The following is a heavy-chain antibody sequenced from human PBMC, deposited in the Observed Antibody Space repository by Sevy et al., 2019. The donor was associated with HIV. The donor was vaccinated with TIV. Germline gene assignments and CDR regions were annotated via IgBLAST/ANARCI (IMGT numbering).Heavy chain of an antibody. CDR2: IKSDGSTT. Sequence: GGSLRRSCAASGFTFSNSWMHWVRQVPGKGLVWVSYIKSDGSTTTYADSVKGPFTIPRDNAKNTVYLQRNSLRAEDTAVYYCARGSSYALDVWGQGTTVTVSS. J-gene: IGHJ6*02. CDR3: ARGSSYALDV. CDR1: GFTFSNSW. V-gene: IGHV3-74*03.